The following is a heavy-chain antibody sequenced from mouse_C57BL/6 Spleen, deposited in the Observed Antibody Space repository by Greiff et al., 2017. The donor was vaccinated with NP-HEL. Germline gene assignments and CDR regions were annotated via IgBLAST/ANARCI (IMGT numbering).Heavy chain of an antibody. Sequence: QVQLQQPGPELVKPGASVKISCKASGYAFSSSWMNWVKQRPGKGLEWIGRIYPGDGDTNYNGKFKGKATLTADKSSSTAYMQLSSLTSEDSAVYFCARRYGSSYWYCDVWGTGTTVTVSS. CDR3: ARRYGSSYWYCDV. J-gene: IGHJ1*03. V-gene: IGHV1-82*01. D-gene: IGHD1-1*01. CDR2: IYPGDGDT. CDR1: GYAFSSSW.